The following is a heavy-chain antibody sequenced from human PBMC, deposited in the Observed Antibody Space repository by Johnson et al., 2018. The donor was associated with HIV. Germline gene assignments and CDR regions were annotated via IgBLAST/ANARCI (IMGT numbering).Heavy chain of an antibody. V-gene: IGHV3-20*04. J-gene: IGHJ3*02. Sequence: EVQLVESGGGLVKPGGSLRLSCAASGFTFDDYGMSWVRQAPGKGLEWVSGINWNGGSTGYADSVKGRFTISRDNAKNSLYLQMNSLRAEDTAVYSCAKDRGGFDSFDIWGQGTMVTVSS. CDR3: AKDRGGFDSFDI. CDR1: GFTFDDYG. CDR2: INWNGGST. D-gene: IGHD3-10*01.